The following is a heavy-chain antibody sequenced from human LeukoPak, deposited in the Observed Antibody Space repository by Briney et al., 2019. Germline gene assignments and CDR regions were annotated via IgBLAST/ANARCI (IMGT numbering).Heavy chain of an antibody. CDR2: IIPIFGTA. Sequence: SVKVSCKASGGTFSSYAISWVRQAPGQGLEWMGRIIPIFGTANYAQKFQGRVTITTDESTSTAYMELSSLRSEDTAVYYCARDPPSSGGFDYWGQGTLVTVSS. CDR1: GGTFSSYA. CDR3: ARDPPSSGGFDY. D-gene: IGHD6-6*01. J-gene: IGHJ4*02. V-gene: IGHV1-69*05.